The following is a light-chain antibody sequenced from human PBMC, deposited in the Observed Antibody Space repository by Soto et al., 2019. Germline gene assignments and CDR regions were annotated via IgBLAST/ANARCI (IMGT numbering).Light chain of an antibody. Sequence: QPVLTQSPSASASLGASVKLTCTLSRRHSSYAIAWHQQQPEKGPRYLMKLNSDGRHTKGDGIPDRFSGSSSGTERYLTISSLQSEDEADYYCQTWGTGILVFGGGTKVTVL. CDR2: LNSDGRH. CDR3: QTWGTGILV. J-gene: IGLJ2*01. V-gene: IGLV4-69*01. CDR1: RRHSSYA.